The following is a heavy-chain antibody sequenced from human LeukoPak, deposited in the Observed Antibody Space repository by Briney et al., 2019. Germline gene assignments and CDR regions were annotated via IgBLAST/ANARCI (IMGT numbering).Heavy chain of an antibody. V-gene: IGHV3-21*01. CDR2: ISSSGSYI. D-gene: IGHD1-26*01. CDR1: RFTFSSYS. CDR3: AKEPRPIVGAITRYLYWWDY. J-gene: IGHJ4*02. Sequence: GGSLRLSCAASRFTFSSYSMNWVRQAPGKGLEWVSSISSSGSYIYYADSVKGRFTISRDNSKNTLYLQMNSLRAEDTAVYYCAKEPRPIVGAITRYLYWWDYWGQGTLVTVSS.